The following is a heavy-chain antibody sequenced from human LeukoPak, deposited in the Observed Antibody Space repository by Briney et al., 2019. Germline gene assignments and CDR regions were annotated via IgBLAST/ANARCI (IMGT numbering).Heavy chain of an antibody. Sequence: GGSLRLSCAASGFTFSDYYMSWIRQAPGKGLEWVSYISSSGTTIYYADSVKGRFTISRDNAKNSLYLQMNSLRAEDTAVYYCARRRDSGSLQHFDYWGQGPLVTVSS. V-gene: IGHV3-11*01. J-gene: IGHJ4*02. CDR3: ARRRDSGSLQHFDY. CDR1: GFTFSDYY. D-gene: IGHD1-26*01. CDR2: ISSSGTTI.